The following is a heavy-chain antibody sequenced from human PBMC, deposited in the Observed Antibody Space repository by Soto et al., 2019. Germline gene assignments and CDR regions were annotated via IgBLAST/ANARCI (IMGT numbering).Heavy chain of an antibody. Sequence: QVQLVQSGAEVKKPGASVKVSCKASVYTFTSYVISWVRKAPAQGREWMGWISAYNGNTNYAQKLQGRVTMTTDTSTSTAYMGLRSLRSDDTAVYYCARGTTRVGGNWFDPWGQGTLVTVSS. CDR2: ISAYNGNT. D-gene: IGHD1-7*01. V-gene: IGHV1-18*01. CDR1: VYTFTSYV. J-gene: IGHJ5*02. CDR3: ARGTTRVGGNWFDP.